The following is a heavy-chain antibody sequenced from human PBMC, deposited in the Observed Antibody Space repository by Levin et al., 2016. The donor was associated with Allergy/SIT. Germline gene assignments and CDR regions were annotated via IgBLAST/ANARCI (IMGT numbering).Heavy chain of an antibody. J-gene: IGHJ3*01. Sequence: GESLKISCAASGFTFSSYTFNWVRQAPGKGLEWVSCITVGSSYLSYADSLNGRFTISRDNAKNSVSLQMNSLRVEDTATYYCARTNGSYATFALDLWGQGTVVTVSS. CDR2: ITVGSSYL. CDR1: GFTFSSYT. V-gene: IGHV3-21*01. D-gene: IGHD1-26*01. CDR3: ARTNGSYATFALDL.